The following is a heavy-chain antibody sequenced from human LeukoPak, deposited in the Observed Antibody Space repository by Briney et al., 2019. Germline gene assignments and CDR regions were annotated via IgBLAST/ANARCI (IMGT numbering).Heavy chain of an antibody. Sequence: SETLFLTCTVSGGSISSSSYYWGWIRQPPGKGLEWIGSIYYSGGTYYNPSLKSRVTISVDTSKNQFSLKLSSVTAADTAVYYCASLVDTAVNWFDPWGQGTLVTVSS. CDR1: GGSISSSSYY. D-gene: IGHD5-18*01. V-gene: IGHV4-39*01. CDR2: IYYSGGT. CDR3: ASLVDTAVNWFDP. J-gene: IGHJ5*02.